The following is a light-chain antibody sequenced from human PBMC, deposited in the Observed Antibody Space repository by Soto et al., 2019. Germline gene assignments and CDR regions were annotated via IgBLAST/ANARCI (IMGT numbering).Light chain of an antibody. V-gene: IGLV1-40*01. CDR2: SNT. CDR3: QSYDRSLSGVI. CDR1: SSNIGAGYD. J-gene: IGLJ2*01. Sequence: QSVLTQPPSVSGTLGQRVTISCTGSSSNIGAGYDVQWYQQLPGTAPKLLIHSNTNRPSGVPDRFSASKSGTSASLAITGLQDADEADYHCQSYDRSLSGVIFGGGTKLTVL.